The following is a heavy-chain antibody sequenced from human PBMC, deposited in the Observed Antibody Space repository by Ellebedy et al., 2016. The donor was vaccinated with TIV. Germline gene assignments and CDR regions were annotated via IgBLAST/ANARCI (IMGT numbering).Heavy chain of an antibody. CDR3: ARNEVGITIYGMDV. D-gene: IGHD3-10*01. Sequence: MPSETLSLTCTVSGASISGHYWSWIRQPAGKGLEWNGRLHDGGGSNYSPSFRSRVAIPVDMSKNVFSLKLDSVTAADTAVYYCARNEVGITIYGMDVWGQGTTVTVSS. CDR1: GASISGHY. J-gene: IGHJ6*02. V-gene: IGHV4-4*07. CDR2: LHDGGGS.